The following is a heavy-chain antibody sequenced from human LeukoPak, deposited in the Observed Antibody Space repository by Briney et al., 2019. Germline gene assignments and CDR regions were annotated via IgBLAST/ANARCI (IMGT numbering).Heavy chain of an antibody. CDR2: IHHSGST. V-gene: IGHV4-59*08. Sequence: PPETLSLTCSVSGGSISTYYWTWIRQPPGKTLEWIGYIHHSGSTKYNPSLKSRVTMSVDTAKNQFSLKLSSVTAADTAVYYCARTTIFGTVVLSDHWGQGTLVTVSS. CDR3: ARTTIFGTVVLSDH. J-gene: IGHJ4*02. CDR1: GGSISTYY. D-gene: IGHD3-3*01.